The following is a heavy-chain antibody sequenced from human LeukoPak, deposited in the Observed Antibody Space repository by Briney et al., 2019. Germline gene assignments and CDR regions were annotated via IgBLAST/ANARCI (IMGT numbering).Heavy chain of an antibody. CDR3: ASFGGYEAHYFDY. CDR2: ISAYNGNT. J-gene: IGHJ4*02. V-gene: IGHV1-18*01. CDR1: GYTFTSYG. D-gene: IGHD5-12*01. Sequence: ASVKVSCKASGYTFTSYGFSWVRQAPGQGLEWMGWISAYNGNTNDAQKLQGRDTITTATSTSTDYMGLRSLRSDDTAVYYCASFGGYEAHYFDYWGQGTRVTVSS.